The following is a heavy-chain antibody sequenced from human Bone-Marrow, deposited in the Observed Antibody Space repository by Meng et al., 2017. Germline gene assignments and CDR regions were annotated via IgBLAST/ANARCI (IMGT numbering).Heavy chain of an antibody. CDR3: ATITIFVVLANWFDP. Sequence: SGPTLVKPTQTLTLSCTFSGFSLSTSGEGVGWIRQPPGKALEWLALIYWDDDKRYSPSLKSRLTITKDTSKNQVVLTMTNMDPVDTATYYCATITIFVVLANWFDPWGQGTLVTVSS. V-gene: IGHV2-5*02. CDR1: GFSLSTSGEG. CDR2: IYWDDDK. D-gene: IGHD3-3*01. J-gene: IGHJ5*02.